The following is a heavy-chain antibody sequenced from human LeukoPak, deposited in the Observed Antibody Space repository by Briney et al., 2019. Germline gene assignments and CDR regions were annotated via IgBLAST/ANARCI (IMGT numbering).Heavy chain of an antibody. CDR2: IWYDGRNK. Sequence: GRSLRLSCAASRFTFSSYGMHWVRQAPGKGLEWVAVIWYDGRNKYYADSVKGRFTISRDNSKNMMYLQMNSMRAEDTAVYYCARDTASRTAFDIWGQGTMVTVSS. CDR3: ARDTASRTAFDI. V-gene: IGHV3-33*01. CDR1: RFTFSSYG. J-gene: IGHJ3*02.